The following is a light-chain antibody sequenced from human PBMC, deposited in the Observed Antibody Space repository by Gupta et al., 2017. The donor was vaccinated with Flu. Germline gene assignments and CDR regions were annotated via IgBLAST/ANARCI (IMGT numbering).Light chain of an antibody. J-gene: IGKJ4*01. CDR2: DAS. Sequence: GERATLSCRASQSVSSYLAWYQQKSGQTPRLLIYDASNRATGIPARFSGSGSGTDFTLTISSLEPEDFAVYYCQQRSNWPKLTFGGGTKVEI. CDR3: QQRSNWPKLT. V-gene: IGKV3-11*01. CDR1: QSVSSY.